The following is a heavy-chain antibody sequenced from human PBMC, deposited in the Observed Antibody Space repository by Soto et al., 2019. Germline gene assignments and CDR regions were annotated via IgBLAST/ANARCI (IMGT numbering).Heavy chain of an antibody. D-gene: IGHD2-21*02. Sequence: SETLSLTCTVSGGSVSSGSYYWSWIRQPPGKGLEWIGYIYYSGSTNYNPSLKSRVTISVDTSKNQFSLKLNSVTAGDTAVHYCARGAVVVTAILPDYWGQGMLVTVSS. CDR2: IYYSGST. J-gene: IGHJ4*02. CDR3: ARGAVVVTAILPDY. CDR1: GGSVSSGSYY. V-gene: IGHV4-61*01.